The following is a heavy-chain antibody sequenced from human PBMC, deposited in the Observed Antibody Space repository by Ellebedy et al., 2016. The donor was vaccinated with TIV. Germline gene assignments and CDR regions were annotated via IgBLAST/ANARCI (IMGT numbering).Heavy chain of an antibody. J-gene: IGHJ4*02. CDR2: INTDGTSR. D-gene: IGHD5-24*01. V-gene: IGHV3-74*01. CDR1: GFTFSGYW. CDR3: ARGSARDKYGLMPCNY. Sequence: PGGSLRLSCAASGFTFSGYWLHWVRQAPGKGLVWASRINTDGTSRSYADSVKGRFTISNDNAKNTLYLQMNSLRAEDTAVYYCARGSARDKYGLMPCNYWGQGTRVTVSS.